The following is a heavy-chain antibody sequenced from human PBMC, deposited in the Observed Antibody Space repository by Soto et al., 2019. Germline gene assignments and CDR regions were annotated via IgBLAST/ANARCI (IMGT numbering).Heavy chain of an antibody. J-gene: IGHJ3*01. V-gene: IGHV1-18*01. CDR3: ASLFECSHHHRDVFDF. D-gene: IGHD2-8*01. Sequence: PSVKVYCKASGYTFTSYGISWVRQAPGQGLEWMGWISAYNGNTNYAQKLQGRVTMTTDTSTSTAYMELRSLRSDDTAVYYCASLFECSHHHRDVFDFCGQGTMV. CDR1: GYTFTSYG. CDR2: ISAYNGNT.